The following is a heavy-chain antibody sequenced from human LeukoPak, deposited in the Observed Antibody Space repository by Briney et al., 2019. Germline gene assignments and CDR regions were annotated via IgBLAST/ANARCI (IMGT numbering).Heavy chain of an antibody. D-gene: IGHD3-9*01. Sequence: ASVKVSCKASGGTFGSYAISWVRQAPGQGLEWMGGIIPIFGTANYAQKFQGRVTITADKSTSTAYMELSSLRSEDTAVYYCARGPYYDILAGWNGMDVRGKGTTVTVSS. CDR3: ARGPYYDILAGWNGMDV. J-gene: IGHJ6*04. CDR1: GGTFGSYA. CDR2: IIPIFGTA. V-gene: IGHV1-69*06.